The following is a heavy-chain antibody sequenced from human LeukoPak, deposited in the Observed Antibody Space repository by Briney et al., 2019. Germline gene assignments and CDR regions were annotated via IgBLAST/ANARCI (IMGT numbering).Heavy chain of an antibody. CDR2: ITGSSGYT. D-gene: IGHD3-22*01. Sequence: GGSLRLSCAASGFTFSSYAMNWVRQAPGKGLEWVSVITGSSGYTHYADSVKGRFTISRDNSKNTLYLQMNSLRAEDTAVYYCAKVWYYDNSGYFDYWGQGTLVTVSS. CDR1: GFTFSSYA. CDR3: AKVWYYDNSGYFDY. J-gene: IGHJ4*02. V-gene: IGHV3-23*01.